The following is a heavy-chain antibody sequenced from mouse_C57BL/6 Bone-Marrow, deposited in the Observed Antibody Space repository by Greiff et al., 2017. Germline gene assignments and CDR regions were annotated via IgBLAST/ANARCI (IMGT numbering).Heavy chain of an antibody. V-gene: IGHV1-9*01. J-gene: IGHJ3*01. CDR2: ILPGSGST. CDR1: GYTFTGYW. Sequence: QVQLQQSGAELMKPGASVKLSCKATGYTFTGYWIEWVKQRPGHGLEWIGEILPGSGSTNYNEKFKGKATFTADTSSNTAYMQLSSQTTEDSAIYYCAGEKRDYDLGAWFACWGPGTLVTVSA. CDR3: AGEKRDYDLGAWFAC. D-gene: IGHD2-4*01.